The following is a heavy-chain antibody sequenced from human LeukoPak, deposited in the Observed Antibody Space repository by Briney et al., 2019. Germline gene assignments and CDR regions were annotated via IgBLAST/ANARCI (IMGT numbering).Heavy chain of an antibody. CDR1: GYIFTSYN. V-gene: IGHV1-8*03. D-gene: IGHD3-22*01. J-gene: IGHJ4*02. CDR2: MNPNSGNT. CDR3: AREDYYDSGSNDY. Sequence: ASVKVSCKASGYIFTSYNINWVRQATGQGLEWMGWMNPNSGNTGYAQKFQGRVTITRNTSISTVYMELSRLRSEDTAVYYCAREDYYDSGSNDYWGQGTLVTVSS.